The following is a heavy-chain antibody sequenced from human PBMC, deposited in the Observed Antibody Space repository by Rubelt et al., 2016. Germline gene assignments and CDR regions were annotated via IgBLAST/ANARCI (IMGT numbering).Heavy chain of an antibody. CDR3: ARQNVDTAMVTGSGAFDI. J-gene: IGHJ3*02. V-gene: IGHV4-59*08. Sequence: QLQLQESGPGLVKPSETLSLTCTVSGGSISSYYWSWIRQPPGKGLEWIGYIYYSGSTNYNPSLKSRVTISVDTSKNQFSLKLSSVTAADTAVYYCARQNVDTAMVTGSGAFDIWGQGTMVTVSS. CDR1: GGSISSYY. D-gene: IGHD5-18*01. CDR2: IYYSGST.